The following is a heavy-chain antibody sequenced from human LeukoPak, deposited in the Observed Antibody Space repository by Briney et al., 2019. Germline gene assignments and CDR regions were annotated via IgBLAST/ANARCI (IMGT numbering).Heavy chain of an antibody. CDR3: ARVYYYDSSGHYYFDY. V-gene: IGHV1-69*13. D-gene: IGHD3-22*01. Sequence: SVKVSCKASGGTFSSYAISWVRQAPGQGLEWMGGIIPIFGTANYAQKFQGRVTITADESTSTAYMELSSLRSEDTAVCYCARVYYYDSSGHYYFDYWGQGTLVTVSS. J-gene: IGHJ4*02. CDR2: IIPIFGTA. CDR1: GGTFSSYA.